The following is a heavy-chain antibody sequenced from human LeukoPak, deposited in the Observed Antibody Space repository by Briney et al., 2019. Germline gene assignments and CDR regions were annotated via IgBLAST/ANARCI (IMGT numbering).Heavy chain of an antibody. CDR1: GGSISSYY. D-gene: IGHD7-27*01. Sequence: PSETLSLTCIVSGGSISSYYWSWIRQPPGKGLEWIGYIYYSGSTNYNPSLKSRVTISVDTSKNQFSLKLSSVTAADTAVYYCARRHWGPIDYWGQGTLVTVSS. V-gene: IGHV4-59*08. J-gene: IGHJ4*02. CDR2: IYYSGST. CDR3: ARRHWGPIDY.